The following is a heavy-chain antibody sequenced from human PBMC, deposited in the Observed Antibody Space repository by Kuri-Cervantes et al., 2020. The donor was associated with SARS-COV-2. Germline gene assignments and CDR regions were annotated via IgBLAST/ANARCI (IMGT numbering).Heavy chain of an antibody. CDR3: TRASFWSGYYIY. CDR1: GFTFSSYG. V-gene: IGHV3-30*03. J-gene: IGHJ4*02. D-gene: IGHD3-3*01. Sequence: GGSLRLSCAASGFTFSSYGMHWVRQAPGKGLEWVAVISYDGSNKYYADSVKGRFTISRDNSKNTLYLQMNSLKTEDTAVYYCTRASFWSGYYIYWGQGTLVTVSS. CDR2: ISYDGSNK.